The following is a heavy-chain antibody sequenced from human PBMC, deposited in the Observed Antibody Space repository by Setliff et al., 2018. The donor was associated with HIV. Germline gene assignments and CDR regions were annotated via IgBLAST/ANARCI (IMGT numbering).Heavy chain of an antibody. J-gene: IGHJ6*03. D-gene: IGHD6-19*01. CDR3: ARESGYTGGWGYGATYNYYMDV. V-gene: IGHV3-7*03. CDR2: IKQDGSEK. CDR1: GFRFGDYW. Sequence: GESLKISCGASGFRFGDYWMTWVRQAPGRGLESVANIKQDGSEKFYVDSVKGRFTISRDNAKNSLYLQMNSLRDDDTAVYYCARESGYTGGWGYGATYNYYMDVWGKGTTVTVS.